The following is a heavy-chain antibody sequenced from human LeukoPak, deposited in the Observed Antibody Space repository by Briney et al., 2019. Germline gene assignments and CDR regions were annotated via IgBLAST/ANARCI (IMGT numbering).Heavy chain of an antibody. Sequence: ASVKISCKASGYTFSGYYMHWVRQAPGQGLEWMGWINPNSGGTNYAQKFQGRVTMTRDTSISTAYMELSRLRSDDTAVYYCARSHRYIAANPFDPWGQGTLVTVSS. V-gene: IGHV1-2*02. D-gene: IGHD6-13*01. CDR3: ARSHRYIAANPFDP. CDR2: INPNSGGT. J-gene: IGHJ5*02. CDR1: GYTFSGYY.